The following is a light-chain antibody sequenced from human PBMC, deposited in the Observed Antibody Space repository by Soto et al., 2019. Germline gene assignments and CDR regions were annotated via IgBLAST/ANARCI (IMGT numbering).Light chain of an antibody. Sequence: QSLRTQAASVSGSPGQSITISCTGTISDVGNYKYVSWYQQHPGKAPKLMIYEVSNRPSGVSNRFSGSKSGNTASLTISGLQAEDETDYYCLSYTSSGTYVFGTGTKVTVL. CDR3: LSYTSSGTYV. J-gene: IGLJ1*01. V-gene: IGLV2-14*01. CDR2: EVS. CDR1: ISDVGNYKY.